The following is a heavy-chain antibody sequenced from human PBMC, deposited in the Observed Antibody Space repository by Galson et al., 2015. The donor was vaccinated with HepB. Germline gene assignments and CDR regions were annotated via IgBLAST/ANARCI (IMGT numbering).Heavy chain of an antibody. CDR3: ARVYSDSTTWYYFDF. D-gene: IGHD6-13*01. Sequence: SLRLSCAASGFTFSTYAMHWVRQAPGKGLEWVAVILFDGSNTYYADSVKGRFTISRDNSKNTLYLQMNSLRTEDTAVYYCARVYSDSTTWYYFDFWGQGTLVTVSS. V-gene: IGHV3-30*04. CDR1: GFTFSTYA. CDR2: ILFDGSNT. J-gene: IGHJ4*02.